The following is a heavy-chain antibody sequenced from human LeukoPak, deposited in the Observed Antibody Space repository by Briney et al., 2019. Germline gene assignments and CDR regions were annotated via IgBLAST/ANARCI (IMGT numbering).Heavy chain of an antibody. CDR3: ARFPLYYYDSSGYYDAFDI. Sequence: GASVKVSCKASGYTFTRYYMHWVRQAPGQGREWMGWMNPNSGGTNYAQKFQGRVTMTRDTSISTAYMELSRLRSDDTAVYYCARFPLYYYDSSGYYDAFDIWGQGTMVTVSS. CDR1: GYTFTRYY. V-gene: IGHV1-2*02. CDR2: MNPNSGGT. J-gene: IGHJ3*02. D-gene: IGHD3-22*01.